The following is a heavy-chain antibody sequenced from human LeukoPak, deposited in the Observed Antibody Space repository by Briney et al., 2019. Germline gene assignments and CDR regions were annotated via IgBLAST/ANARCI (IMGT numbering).Heavy chain of an antibody. CDR2: IYSGGSK. V-gene: IGHV3-53*01. J-gene: IGHJ3*01. D-gene: IGHD2-21*01. Sequence: GGSLRLSCAVSGLIVSNNYMNWVRQAPGKGLEWVSIIYSGGSKYYADSVKGRFSISRDNSKNMLYLQMDSLRAEDTARYHCARLMKHMREDVYDVWGQGTVVIVSS. CDR3: ARLMKHMREDVYDV. CDR1: GLIVSNNY.